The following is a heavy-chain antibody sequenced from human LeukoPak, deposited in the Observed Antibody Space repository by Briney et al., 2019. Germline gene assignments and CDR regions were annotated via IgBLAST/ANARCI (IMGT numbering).Heavy chain of an antibody. CDR1: GYTFTSYD. Sequence: GASVKVSCKASGYTFTSYDIHWVRQATGQGLEWMGWMNPNSGNTGYAQKFQGRVTMTRNTSISTAYMELSSLRSEDTAVYYCARLYSSSWYAFYYGMDVWGQGTTVTVSS. V-gene: IGHV1-8*01. CDR3: ARLYSSSWYAFYYGMDV. J-gene: IGHJ6*02. CDR2: MNPNSGNT. D-gene: IGHD6-13*01.